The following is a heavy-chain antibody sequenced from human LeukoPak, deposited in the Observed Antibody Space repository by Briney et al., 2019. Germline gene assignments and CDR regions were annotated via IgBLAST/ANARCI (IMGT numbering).Heavy chain of an antibody. J-gene: IGHJ4*02. V-gene: IGHV3-23*01. CDR2: ISGSGGST. CDR3: AKESGSYYYFDY. CDR1: GFTFSSYA. Sequence: RAGGSLRLSCAASGFTFSSYAMSWVRRAPGKGLEWVSAISGSGGSTYYADSVKGRFTISRDNSKNTLYLQMNSLRAEDTAVYYCAKESGSYYYFDYWGQGTLVTVSS. D-gene: IGHD1-26*01.